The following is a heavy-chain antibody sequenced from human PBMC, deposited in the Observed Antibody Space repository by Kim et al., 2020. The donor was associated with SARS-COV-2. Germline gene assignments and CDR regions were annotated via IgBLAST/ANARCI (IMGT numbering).Heavy chain of an antibody. CDR1: GFTFSSYS. CDR2: ISSSSSYI. J-gene: IGHJ5*02. D-gene: IGHD5-12*01. Sequence: GGSLRLSCAASGFTFSSYSMNWVRQAPGKGLEWVSSISSSSSYIYYADSVKGRFTISRDNAKNSLYLQMNSLRAEDTAVYYCARDARGYSGYDAPGLWFDPWGQGTLVTVSS. V-gene: IGHV3-21*01. CDR3: ARDARGYSGYDAPGLWFDP.